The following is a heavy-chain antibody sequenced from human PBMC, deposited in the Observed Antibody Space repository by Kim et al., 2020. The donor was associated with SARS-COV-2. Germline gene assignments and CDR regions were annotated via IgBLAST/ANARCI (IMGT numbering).Heavy chain of an antibody. CDR2: INWNGGST. Sequence: GGSLRLSCAASGFTFDDYGMSWVRQAPGKGLEWVSGINWNGGSTGYADSVKGRFTISRDNAKNSLYLQMNSLRAEDTALYHCARGGPDYYGSASYHWYFDLWGRGTLVTVSS. D-gene: IGHD3-10*01. CDR1: GFTFDDYG. V-gene: IGHV3-20*01. CDR3: ARGGPDYYGSASYHWYFDL. J-gene: IGHJ2*01.